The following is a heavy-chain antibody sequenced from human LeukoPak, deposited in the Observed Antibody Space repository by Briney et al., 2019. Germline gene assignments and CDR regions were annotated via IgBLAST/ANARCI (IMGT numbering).Heavy chain of an antibody. D-gene: IGHD1-26*01. J-gene: IGHJ5*02. CDR2: ISAYNGNT. V-gene: IGHV1-18*01. CDR3: ARRSIVGATGWFDP. Sequence: ASVKVSCKASGYTFTSYVISWVRQAPGQGLEWMGWISAYNGNTNYAQKLQGRVTMTTGTSTSTAYMELRSLRSDDTAVYYCARRSIVGATGWFDPWGQGTLVTVSS. CDR1: GYTFTSYV.